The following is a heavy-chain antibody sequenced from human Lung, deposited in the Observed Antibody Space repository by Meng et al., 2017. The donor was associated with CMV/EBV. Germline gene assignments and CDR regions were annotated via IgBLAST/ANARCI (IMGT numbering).Heavy chain of an antibody. V-gene: IGHV1-2*02. CDR3: ARAGYYYGSGSCDY. J-gene: IGHJ4*02. CDR2: INPNSGGT. Sequence: ASVXVSCKASGYTFTGYYMHWVRQAPGQGLEWMGWINPNSGGTNYAQKFQGRVTMTRDTSISTAYMELSRLRSDDTAVYYCARAGYYYGSGSCDYWGQGTLVTVSS. CDR1: GYTFTGYY. D-gene: IGHD3-10*01.